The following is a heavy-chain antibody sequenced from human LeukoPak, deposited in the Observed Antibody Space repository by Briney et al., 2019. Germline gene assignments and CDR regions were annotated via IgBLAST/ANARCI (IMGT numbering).Heavy chain of an antibody. CDR2: INPNSGGT. V-gene: IGHV1-2*02. CDR1: GYTFTGYY. Sequence: ASVKVSCKASGYTFTGYYMHWVRQAPGQGLEWMGWINPNSGGTNYAQKFQGRVTMTRDTSISTAYMELSRLRSDDTAVYYCARAVSGSCYLSFDYWGQGTLVTVSS. J-gene: IGHJ4*02. D-gene: IGHD1-26*01. CDR3: ARAVSGSCYLSFDY.